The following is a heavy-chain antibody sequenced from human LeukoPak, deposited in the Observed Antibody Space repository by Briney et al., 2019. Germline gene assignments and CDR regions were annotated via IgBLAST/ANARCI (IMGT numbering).Heavy chain of an antibody. J-gene: IGHJ5*02. CDR2: IIPIFGTA. CDR3: ASGTPPAGFDP. V-gene: IGHV1-69*13. Sequence: SVTVSCKASGGTFSSYAISWVRQAPGQGLEWMGGIIPIFGTANYAQKFQGRVTITADESTSTAYMELSSLRSGDTAVYYCASGTPPAGFDPSGQGTLVTVSS. CDR1: GGTFSSYA.